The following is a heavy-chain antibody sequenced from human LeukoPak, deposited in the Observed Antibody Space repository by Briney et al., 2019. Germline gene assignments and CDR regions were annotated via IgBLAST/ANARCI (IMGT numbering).Heavy chain of an antibody. V-gene: IGHV1-69*04. Sequence: SVKVSCKASGGTFSSYAISWVRQAPGQGLEWMGRIIPILGIANYAQKFQGRVTITADKSTSTAYMELSSLRSEDTAVYYCARDPPISGWPESNFDYWGQGTLVTVSS. D-gene: IGHD6-19*01. CDR3: ARDPPISGWPESNFDY. CDR1: GGTFSSYA. CDR2: IIPILGIA. J-gene: IGHJ4*02.